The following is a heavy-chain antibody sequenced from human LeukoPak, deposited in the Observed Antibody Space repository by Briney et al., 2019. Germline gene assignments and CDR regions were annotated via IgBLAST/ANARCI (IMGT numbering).Heavy chain of an antibody. J-gene: IGHJ5*02. Sequence: GGSLRLSCAASGFTVSSNYMSWVRQAPGKELEWVSVIYSGGATYYTDSVKGRFTISRDNSKNTLYLQMNSLRAEDTAVYYCARGGSGSYMAWGQGTLVTVSS. D-gene: IGHD3-10*01. CDR3: ARGGSGSYMA. V-gene: IGHV3-53*01. CDR1: GFTVSSNY. CDR2: IYSGGAT.